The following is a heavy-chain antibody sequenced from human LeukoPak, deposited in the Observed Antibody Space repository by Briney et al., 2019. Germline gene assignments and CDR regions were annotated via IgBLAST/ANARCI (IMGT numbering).Heavy chain of an antibody. CDR1: GGTFSSYA. CDR2: IIPIFGTA. D-gene: IGHD4/OR15-4a*01. CDR3: ARDRDYGVWAFDI. J-gene: IGHJ3*02. V-gene: IGHV1-69*05. Sequence: ASVKVSCKASGGTFSSYAISWVRQAPGQGLEWMGGIIPIFGTANYAQKFQGRVTITTDESTSTAYMELSSLRSEDTAVYYCARDRDYGVWAFDIWGQGTMVTVFS.